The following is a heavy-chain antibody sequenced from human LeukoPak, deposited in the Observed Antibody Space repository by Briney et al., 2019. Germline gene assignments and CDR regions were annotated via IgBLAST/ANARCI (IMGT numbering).Heavy chain of an antibody. CDR1: GGSISSSNYY. CDR2: ISYGGNS. V-gene: IGHV4-39*01. Sequence: SETLSLTCTVSGGSISSSNYYWGWIRQPPGKGLEWIGSISYGGNSHYNPSLKSRVTMSVDTPKNQFSLRLSSVAAADTALYYCATHLGSCGGDCYWNQYFQQWGQGTLVTVSS. CDR3: ATHLGSCGGDCYWNQYFQQ. J-gene: IGHJ1*01. D-gene: IGHD2-21*02.